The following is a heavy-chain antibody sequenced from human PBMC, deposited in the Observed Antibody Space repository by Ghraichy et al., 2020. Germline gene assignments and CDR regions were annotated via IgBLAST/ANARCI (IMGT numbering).Heavy chain of an antibody. CDR1: GGPFSDYY. D-gene: IGHD3-16*01. J-gene: IGHJ6*02. Sequence: SQTLSLTCEVLGGPFSDYYWTWIRQSPVKGLEWLGEMNHHGASTFNPSLKSRVSMSFDRSKNQFSLRMTSVTAADAAVYYCTRVRGTDPPTYLNSGMDVWGQGTAVSVSS. CDR3: TRVRGTDPPTYLNSGMDV. V-gene: IGHV4-34*01. CDR2: MNHHGAS.